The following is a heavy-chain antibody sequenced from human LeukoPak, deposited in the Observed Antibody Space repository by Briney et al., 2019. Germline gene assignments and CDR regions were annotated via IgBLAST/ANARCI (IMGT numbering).Heavy chain of an antibody. Sequence: SETLSLTCAVYGGSFSGYYWSWIRQPPGKGLEWIGEINHSGSTNYNPSLKSRVTISVDTSKNQFSLKLSSVTAADTAVYYCARALRGAADGNYYFDSWGQGTLVTVSS. D-gene: IGHD6-13*01. CDR3: ARALRGAADGNYYFDS. CDR1: GGSFSGYY. J-gene: IGHJ4*02. CDR2: INHSGST. V-gene: IGHV4-34*01.